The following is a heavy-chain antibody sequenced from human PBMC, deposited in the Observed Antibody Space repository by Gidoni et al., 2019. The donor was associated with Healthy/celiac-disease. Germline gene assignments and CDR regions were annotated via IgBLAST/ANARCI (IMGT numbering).Heavy chain of an antibody. J-gene: IGHJ6*02. V-gene: IGHV3-23*01. CDR3: AKDGQLWLQVRYYYGMDV. Sequence: EVQLLESGGGLVQPGGSLRLSCAASGFTFSSYAMSWVRQAPGKGLGWVSAISGSGGSTYYADSVKGRFTISRDNSKNTLYLQMNSLRAEDTAVYYCAKDGQLWLQVRYYYGMDVWGQGTTVTVSS. CDR1: GFTFSSYA. D-gene: IGHD5-18*01. CDR2: ISGSGGST.